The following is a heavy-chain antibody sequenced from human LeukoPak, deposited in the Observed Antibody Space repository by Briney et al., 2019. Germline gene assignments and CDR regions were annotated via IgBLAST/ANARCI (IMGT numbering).Heavy chain of an antibody. CDR1: GGSISNYY. V-gene: IGHV4-59*08. Sequence: AETLSLTCAVSGGSISNYYWTWIRQPPGTGLDWIGYVYNSGNTNYNPSLRSRVTISIDASKNQFSLKLNSVTAADTAVYYCARRNVLTEGEAFDIWGQGTLVTVSS. J-gene: IGHJ3*02. CDR3: ARRNVLTEGEAFDI. D-gene: IGHD3-16*01. CDR2: VYNSGNT.